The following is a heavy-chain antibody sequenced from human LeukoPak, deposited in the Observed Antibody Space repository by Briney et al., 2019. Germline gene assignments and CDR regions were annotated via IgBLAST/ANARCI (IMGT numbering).Heavy chain of an antibody. Sequence: ASVKVSCKASGYTFTGYYMHWVRQAPGQRLEWMGWINAGNGNTKYSQKFQGRVTITRDTSASTAYMELSSLRSEDTAVYYCARAPMVRGVSANWFDPWGQGTLVTVSS. D-gene: IGHD3-10*01. CDR3: ARAPMVRGVSANWFDP. CDR2: INAGNGNT. CDR1: GYTFTGYY. V-gene: IGHV1-3*01. J-gene: IGHJ5*02.